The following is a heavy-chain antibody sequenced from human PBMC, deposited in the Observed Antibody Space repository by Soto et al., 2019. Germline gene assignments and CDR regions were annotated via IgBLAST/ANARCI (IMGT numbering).Heavy chain of an antibody. CDR2: ISGSGDST. D-gene: IGHD6-13*01. V-gene: IGHV3-23*01. CDR3: AKDRDGAAAGPTNFYSMDV. CDR1: GFTFSSYA. J-gene: IGHJ6*02. Sequence: EVQLLESGGGLVQPGGSLRLSCAASGFTFSSYAMSWVRQAPGKGLEWVSVISGSGDSTYYADSVRGRFTISRDNSKNTLYLQMNSLRAADTDVYYCAKDRDGAAAGPTNFYSMDVWGQGTTVTVSS.